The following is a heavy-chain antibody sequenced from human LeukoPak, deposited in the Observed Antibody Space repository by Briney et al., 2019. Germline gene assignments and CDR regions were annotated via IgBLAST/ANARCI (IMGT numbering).Heavy chain of an antibody. J-gene: IGHJ6*03. Sequence: KPSETLSLTCTVSGGSISSSSYYWGWIRQPPGKGLEWIGSIYYSGSTYYNPSLKSRVTMSVDTSKNQFSLKLSSVTAADTAVYYCARDRHTYYDMSYYYYMDVWGKGTTVTISS. CDR3: ARDRHTYYDMSYYYYMDV. V-gene: IGHV4-39*07. D-gene: IGHD3-9*01. CDR2: IYYSGST. CDR1: GGSISSSSYY.